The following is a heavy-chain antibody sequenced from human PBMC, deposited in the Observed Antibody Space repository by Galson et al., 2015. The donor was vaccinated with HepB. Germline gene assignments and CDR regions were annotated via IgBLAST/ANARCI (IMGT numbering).Heavy chain of an antibody. V-gene: IGHV1-46*01. CDR1: GYTFTNYY. CDR3: ARGGSYFEGRGSLYNWFDP. CDR2: IDPRGGST. D-gene: IGHD3-22*01. J-gene: IGHJ5*02. Sequence: SVKVSCKASGYTFTNYYLHWVRQAPGQGLEWMAIIDPRGGSTTFAQKFQGRVTLTRDTSTSPVYMELSSLRSEDTAVYYCARGGSYFEGRGSLYNWFDPWGQGTLVTVSS.